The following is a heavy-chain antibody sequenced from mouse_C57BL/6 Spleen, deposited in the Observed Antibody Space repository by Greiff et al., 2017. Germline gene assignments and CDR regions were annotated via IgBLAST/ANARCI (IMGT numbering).Heavy chain of an antibody. V-gene: IGHV1-82*01. CDR2: LYPGDGDT. J-gene: IGHJ3*01. Sequence: VQLQQSGPELVKPGASVKISCKASGYAFSSSWMNWVKQRPGTGLEWIGRLYPGDGDTNYNGKFKGKATLTADKSSSTAYMQLSSLTSEDSAVXFCASPYYYGSSPAWFAYWGQGTLVTVSA. CDR3: ASPYYYGSSPAWFAY. D-gene: IGHD1-1*01. CDR1: GYAFSSSW.